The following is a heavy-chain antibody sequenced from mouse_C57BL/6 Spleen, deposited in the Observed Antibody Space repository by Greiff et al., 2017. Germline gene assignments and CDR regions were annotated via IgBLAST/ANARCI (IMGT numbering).Heavy chain of an antibody. Sequence: QVQLQQSGAELVRPGASVTLSCKASGYTFTDYEMHWVKQTPVHGLEWIGAIDPETGGTAYNQKFKGKAILTADKSSSTAYMELRSLTSEDSAVYYCTRKITRYFDVWGTGTTVTVSS. D-gene: IGHD2-4*01. CDR1: GYTFTDYE. CDR3: TRKITRYFDV. CDR2: IDPETGGT. J-gene: IGHJ1*03. V-gene: IGHV1-15*01.